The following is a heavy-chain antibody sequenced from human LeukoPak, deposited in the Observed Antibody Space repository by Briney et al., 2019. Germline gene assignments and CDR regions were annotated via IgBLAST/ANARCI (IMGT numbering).Heavy chain of an antibody. CDR3: ARGIYWFDP. V-gene: IGHV4-39*01. CDR2: IYSSGST. J-gene: IGHJ5*02. Sequence: SETLSLTCAVSGASISGSGYYWGWIRQPPGKGLEWIGNIYSSGSTYYNASLQSRVTISIDTSKNQFSLKLSSVTAADTAVYYCARGIYWFDPWGQGTLVTVSS. CDR1: GASISGSGYY.